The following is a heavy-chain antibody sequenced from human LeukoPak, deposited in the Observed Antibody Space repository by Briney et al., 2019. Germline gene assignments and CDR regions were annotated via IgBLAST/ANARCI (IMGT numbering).Heavy chain of an antibody. V-gene: IGHV4-59*01. CDR1: GGSFSNYY. J-gene: IGHJ4*02. CDR3: ARGINVGATSF. Sequence: SKTLSLTCTVSGGSFSNYYWSWVRQFPGKGLEWIGCVHYSGSTKYNPSLKSRVTISIDTSKNQFSLKVTSVTAADTAVYFCARGINVGATSFWGQGTLVTVSS. CDR2: VHYSGST. D-gene: IGHD1-26*01.